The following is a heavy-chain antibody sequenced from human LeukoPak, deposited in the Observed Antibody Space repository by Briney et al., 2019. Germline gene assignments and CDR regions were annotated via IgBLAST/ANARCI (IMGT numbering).Heavy chain of an antibody. CDR3: ARGVSRYYDILTGYVYYYYMDV. CDR2: INHIVST. CDR1: GGSFSGYY. D-gene: IGHD3-9*01. Sequence: SETLSLTCAVYGGSFSGYYWSWIRQPPGKGLEWMGEINHIVSTNYNPSLKSRVTISVDTSKNQFSLKLSSVTAADTAVYYCARGVSRYYDILTGYVYYYYMDVWGKGTTVTVSS. J-gene: IGHJ6*03. V-gene: IGHV4-34*01.